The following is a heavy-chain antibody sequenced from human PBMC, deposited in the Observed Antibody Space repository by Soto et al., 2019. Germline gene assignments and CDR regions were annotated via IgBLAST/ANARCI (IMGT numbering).Heavy chain of an antibody. J-gene: IGHJ6*02. Sequence: RGGSLRLSCAASGFTFSSYAMTWLRQAPGKGLEWVSVISATGDTIYYADSVEGRFTISRDNSNSTLFLQMDRLTADDTAVYFCAKDAYYDLSTGTGYYYYGLDVWGQGTTVTVSS. V-gene: IGHV3-23*01. CDR3: AKDAYYDLSTGTGYYYYGLDV. CDR1: GFTFSSYA. CDR2: ISATGDTI. D-gene: IGHD3-9*01.